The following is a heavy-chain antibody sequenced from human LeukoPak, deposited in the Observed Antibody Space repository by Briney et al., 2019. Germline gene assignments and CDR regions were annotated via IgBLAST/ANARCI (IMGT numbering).Heavy chain of an antibody. CDR1: GGSVNRGTFF. D-gene: IGHD6-13*01. J-gene: IGHJ4*02. Sequence: SETLSLTCAVSGGSVNRGTFFWTWIRQPPGTGLEWIGYISNSGSTNYHPSLKSRVTISSDTSKTQFTLKLTSMAAADTAVYYCATYSTASVGFHYWGRGTLVTISS. CDR3: ATYSTASVGFHY. V-gene: IGHV4-61*01. CDR2: ISNSGST.